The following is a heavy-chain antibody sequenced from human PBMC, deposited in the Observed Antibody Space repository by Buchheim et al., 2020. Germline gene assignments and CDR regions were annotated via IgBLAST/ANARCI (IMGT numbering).Heavy chain of an antibody. CDR2: IYYSGST. J-gene: IGHJ5*02. CDR3: ARAKDRIAAAGTFDP. Sequence: QVQLQQWGAGLLKPSETLSLTCAVYGGSFSGYYWSWIRQPPGKGLEWIGYIYYSGSTNYNPSLKSRVTISVDTSKNQFSLKLSSVTAADTAVYYCARAKDRIAAAGTFDPWGQGTL. V-gene: IGHV4-34*11. CDR1: GGSFSGYY. D-gene: IGHD6-13*01.